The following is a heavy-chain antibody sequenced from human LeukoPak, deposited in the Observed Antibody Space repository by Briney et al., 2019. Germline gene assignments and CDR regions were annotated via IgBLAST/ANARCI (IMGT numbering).Heavy chain of an antibody. CDR1: GYTFTGYY. CDR3: AVPHGDYGRGLDY. J-gene: IGHJ4*02. CDR2: INPNSGGT. V-gene: IGHV1-2*02. D-gene: IGHD4-17*01. Sequence: ASVKVSCKASGYTFTGYYMHWVRQAPGQGLEWMGWINPNSGGTNYAQKFQGRVTMTRDTSISTAYMELSRLRSDDTAVYYCAVPHGDYGRGLDYWGQGTLVTVSS.